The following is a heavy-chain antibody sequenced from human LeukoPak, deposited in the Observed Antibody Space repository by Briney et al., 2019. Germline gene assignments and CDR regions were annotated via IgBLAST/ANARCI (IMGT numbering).Heavy chain of an antibody. CDR1: GYSISSGYY. CDR2: IYHSGST. Sequence: SETLSLTCTVSGYSISSGYYWGWIRQPPGKGLEWIGSIYHSGSTYYNPSLKSRVTISVDTSKNQFSPKLSSVTAADTAVYYCVGWELAHFDYWGQGTLVTVSS. CDR3: VGWELAHFDY. V-gene: IGHV4-38-2*02. J-gene: IGHJ4*02. D-gene: IGHD1-26*01.